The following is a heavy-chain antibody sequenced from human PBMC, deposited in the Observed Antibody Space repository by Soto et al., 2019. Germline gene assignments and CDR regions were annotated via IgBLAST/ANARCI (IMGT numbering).Heavy chain of an antibody. Sequence: GGSLRLSCAASGFTFSGSAMHWVRQASGKGLEWVGLIRSKANNYATAYAASVKGRFTVSRDDSKNTAYLQMNSLKTEDTAVYYCTRREVLDDGMDVWGQGTTVTVSS. CDR2: IRSKANNYAT. D-gene: IGHD1-1*01. CDR3: TRREVLDDGMDV. J-gene: IGHJ6*02. CDR1: GFTFSGSA. V-gene: IGHV3-73*01.